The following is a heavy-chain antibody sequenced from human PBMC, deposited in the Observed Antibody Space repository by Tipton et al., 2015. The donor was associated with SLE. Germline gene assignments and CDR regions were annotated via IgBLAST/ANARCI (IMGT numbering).Heavy chain of an antibody. CDR3: ERGRVNSSGLGRFDY. Sequence: GLVKPSETLSLTCAVSGYSISSGYYWGWIRQPPGKGLEWIGSIYHSGSTYYNPSLKSRVTISVDTSKNQFSLKLSSVTAADTAVYYCERGRVNSSGLGRFDYWGQGTLATVSS. CDR1: GYSISSGYY. D-gene: IGHD6-19*01. J-gene: IGHJ4*02. V-gene: IGHV4-38-2*01. CDR2: IYHSGST.